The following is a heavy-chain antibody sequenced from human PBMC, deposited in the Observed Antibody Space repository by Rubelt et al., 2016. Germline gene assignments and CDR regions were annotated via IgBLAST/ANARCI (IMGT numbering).Heavy chain of an antibody. CDR3: ASSLYSSGWYNY. Sequence: TGGSTNYNPSLKSRVTMSVDTSKNQFSLKLSSVTAADTAVYYCASSLYSSGWYNYWGQGTLVTVSS. V-gene: IGHV4-4*07. D-gene: IGHD6-19*01. CDR2: TGGST. J-gene: IGHJ4*02.